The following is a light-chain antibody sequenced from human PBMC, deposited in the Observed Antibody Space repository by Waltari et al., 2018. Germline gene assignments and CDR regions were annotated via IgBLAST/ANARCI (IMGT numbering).Light chain of an antibody. V-gene: IGKV4-1*01. Sequence: DIVVTQAPDSLAVSLGERVTINCKSSQSFLSSSKNKNYFAWYQQKPGKPRKLLIYWESTRESGVPDRFSGGESGTEFTLTISSLQAEDVALYYCQQYYSVPLSFGERTKLEIK. J-gene: IGKJ4*01. CDR2: WES. CDR3: QQYYSVPLS. CDR1: QSFLSSSKNKNY.